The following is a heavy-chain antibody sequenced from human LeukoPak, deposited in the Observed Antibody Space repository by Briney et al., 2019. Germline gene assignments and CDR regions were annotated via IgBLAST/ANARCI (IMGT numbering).Heavy chain of an antibody. CDR2: IYYSWST. V-gene: IGHV4-39*01. CDR1: GGSISSSSYY. J-gene: IGHJ4*02. Sequence: SETLSLTCTVSGGSISSSSYYWGWIRQPPGKGLEWIVSIYYSWSTYYNPSLKSRVTISEDTPKKQFSLKLSSVTAADTAVYYCARIGSGSYYKIYFDYWGQGTLVTVSS. D-gene: IGHD3-10*01. CDR3: ARIGSGSYYKIYFDY.